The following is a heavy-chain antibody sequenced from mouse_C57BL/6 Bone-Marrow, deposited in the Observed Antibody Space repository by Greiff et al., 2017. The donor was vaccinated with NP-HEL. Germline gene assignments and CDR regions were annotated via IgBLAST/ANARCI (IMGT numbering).Heavy chain of an antibody. CDR1: GFTFSDYY. J-gene: IGHJ1*03. V-gene: IGHV5-16*01. Sequence: EVKLMESEGGLVQPGSSMKLSCTASGFTFSDYYMAWVRQVPEKGLEWVANINYDGSSTYYLDSLKSRFIISRDNAKNILYLQMSSLKSEDTATYYCARDGGSYGYFDVWGTGTTVTVTA. CDR3: ARDGGSYGYFDV. D-gene: IGHD1-1*02. CDR2: INYDGSST.